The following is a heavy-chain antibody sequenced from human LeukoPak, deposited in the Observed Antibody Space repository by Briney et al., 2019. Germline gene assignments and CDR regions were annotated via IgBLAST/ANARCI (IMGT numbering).Heavy chain of an antibody. Sequence: GASVKVSCKASGGTFSSYAISWVRQAPGQGLEWMGGIIPIFGTANYAQKFQGRVKITTDESTSTDYMELSSLRSEDTAVYYCARNDRRDGYNPLLSYWGQGTLVTVSS. D-gene: IGHD5-24*01. V-gene: IGHV1-69*05. J-gene: IGHJ4*02. CDR3: ARNDRRDGYNPLLSY. CDR2: IIPIFGTA. CDR1: GGTFSSYA.